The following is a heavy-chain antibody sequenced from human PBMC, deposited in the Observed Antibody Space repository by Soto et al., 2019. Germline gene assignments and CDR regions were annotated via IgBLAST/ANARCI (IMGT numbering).Heavy chain of an antibody. J-gene: IGHJ5*02. V-gene: IGHV4-34*01. CDR3: ATGYGSGSDEKWFDP. Sequence: SETLSLTCAVYGGSFSGYYWSWIRQPPGKGLEWIGEINHSGSTNYNPSLKSRVTISVDTSKNQFSLKLSSVTAADTAVYYCATGYGSGSDEKWFDPWGQGTMVTVS. CDR1: GGSFSGYY. CDR2: INHSGST. D-gene: IGHD3-10*01.